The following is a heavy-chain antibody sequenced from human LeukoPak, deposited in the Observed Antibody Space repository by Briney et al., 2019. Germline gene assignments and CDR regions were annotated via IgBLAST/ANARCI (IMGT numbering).Heavy chain of an antibody. D-gene: IGHD6-6*01. V-gene: IGHV3-30-3*01. CDR3: ASTSSSSGDAFDI. J-gene: IGHJ3*02. Sequence: GGSLRLSCAASGFTFSSYAMHWVRQAPGKGLEWVAVISYDGSNKYYADSVKGRFTISRDNSKNTLYLQMNSLRAEDTAVYYCASTSSSSGDAFDIWGQGTMVTVSS. CDR1: GFTFSSYA. CDR2: ISYDGSNK.